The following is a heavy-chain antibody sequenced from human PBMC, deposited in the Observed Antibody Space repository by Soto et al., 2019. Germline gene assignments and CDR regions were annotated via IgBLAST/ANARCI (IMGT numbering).Heavy chain of an antibody. D-gene: IGHD2-15*01. V-gene: IGHV3-30-3*01. J-gene: IGHJ6*02. CDR3: ARGDREDIAVVIGVRPGEYGVDV. CDR1: GFTFRNYA. Sequence: QVQLVESGGGVVQPGRSLRLSCAASGFTFRNYAMHWVRQAPGKGLECVAVISYDGGNKFYRDYVKGRFTISRDNSKNKVYLKINSLRYEDTAVYYCARGDREDIAVVIGVRPGEYGVDVWGQGTTATVSS. CDR2: ISYDGGNK.